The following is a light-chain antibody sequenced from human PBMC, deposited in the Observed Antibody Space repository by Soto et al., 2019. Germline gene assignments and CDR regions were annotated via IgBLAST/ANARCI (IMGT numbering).Light chain of an antibody. CDR2: GAS. V-gene: IGKV3-20*01. J-gene: IGKJ1*01. CDR1: QSVSSSY. CDR3: QQYGNSPRT. Sequence: EIVLTQSPGTLSLSPGERATLSCRASQSVSSSYLAWYQQKPVQAPRLLIYGASSRATGIPDRFSGGGSGTDFTLTISRLEPEDFAVYYCQQYGNSPRTFGQGTKVEIK.